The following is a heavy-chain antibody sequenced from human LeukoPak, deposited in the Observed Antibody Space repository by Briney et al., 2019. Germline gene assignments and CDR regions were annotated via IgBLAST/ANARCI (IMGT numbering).Heavy chain of an antibody. CDR1: GFTFGDYA. V-gene: IGHV3-49*03. Sequence: PGGSLRLSCTASGFTFGDYAMSWFRQAPGKGLEWVGFIRSKAYGGTTEYAASVKGRFTISRDDSKSIAYLQMNSLRAEDTAVYYCAKNSPSGYSYGYGLTHYYYYYMDVWGKGTTVTVSS. D-gene: IGHD5-18*01. J-gene: IGHJ6*03. CDR3: AKNSPSGYSYGYGLTHYYYYYMDV. CDR2: IRSKAYGGTT.